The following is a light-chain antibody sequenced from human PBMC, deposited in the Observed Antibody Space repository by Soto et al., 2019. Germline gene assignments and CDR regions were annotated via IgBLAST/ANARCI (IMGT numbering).Light chain of an antibody. J-gene: IGKJ3*01. CDR2: AVS. CDR1: QSISSY. CDR3: QKRYDTPFT. V-gene: IGKV1-39*01. Sequence: DIQMTQSPSSLSASVGDRVTITCRASQSISSYLNWYQQKPGKAPKLLMYAVSTLQSGVPSRFSGSGSGTDFTLTISGLQSEDFATYFCQKRYDTPFTFGPGTKVDIK.